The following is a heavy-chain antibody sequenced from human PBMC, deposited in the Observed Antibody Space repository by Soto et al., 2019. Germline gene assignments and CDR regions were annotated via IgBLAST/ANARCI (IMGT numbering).Heavy chain of an antibody. Sequence: PSETLSLTCTVSGDSISNYFWSWIRKPAGKGLGYIGRMYITGSTDYNPSLKRRVTMSFDTARNQFSLKMTTVTAADTAVYYCARVSGLVVVPAAAPTSPSLGMDVRGPAPSVTVS. J-gene: IGHJ6*02. CDR2: MYITGST. V-gene: IGHV4-4*07. CDR1: GDSISNYF. CDR3: ARVSGLVVVPAAAPTSPSLGMDV. D-gene: IGHD2-2*01.